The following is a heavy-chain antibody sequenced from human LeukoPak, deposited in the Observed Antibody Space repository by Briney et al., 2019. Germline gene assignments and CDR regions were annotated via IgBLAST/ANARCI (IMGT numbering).Heavy chain of an antibody. Sequence: GASVKVSCKASGYTFTSYYMHWVRQAPGQGLEWMGIINPSGGSTSYAQKFQGRVTMTRDTSTSTVYMELSSLRSEDTAVYYCATSPTYYYDSSGYSAFDIWGQGTMVTVSS. CDR3: ATSPTYYYDSSGYSAFDI. CDR1: GYTFTSYY. V-gene: IGHV1-46*01. CDR2: INPSGGST. J-gene: IGHJ3*02. D-gene: IGHD3-22*01.